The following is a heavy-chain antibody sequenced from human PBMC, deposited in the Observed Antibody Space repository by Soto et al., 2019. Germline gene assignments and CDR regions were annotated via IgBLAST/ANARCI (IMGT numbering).Heavy chain of an antibody. Sequence: LSLTCAVCGVSISRSNLWWCVRHPPGKGLEWIGEIYHSGSTNYNPSLKSRVTISVDKSKNQFSLKLSSVTAADTAVYYCARDKVAVAGMVYYFDYWGQGTLV. V-gene: IGHV4-4*02. CDR2: IYHSGST. D-gene: IGHD6-19*01. CDR1: GVSISRSNL. J-gene: IGHJ4*02. CDR3: ARDKVAVAGMVYYFDY.